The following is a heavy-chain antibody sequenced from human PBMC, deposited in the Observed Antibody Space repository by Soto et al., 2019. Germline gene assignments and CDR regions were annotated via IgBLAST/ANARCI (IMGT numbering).Heavy chain of an antibody. CDR1: GGSIRSYY. D-gene: IGHD2-21*02. Sequence: QVRLQESGPGLVKPSETLSLTCTVSGGSIRSYYWSWIRQAPGKGLEWFGYLYNSGSTVYNPSLKSRVTISVDTSKNQFSLKLNSVTAADTAVYYCARDLWGYCGTDCYPLDVWGQGTTVTVSS. CDR3: ARDLWGYCGTDCYPLDV. V-gene: IGHV4-59*01. CDR2: LYNSGST. J-gene: IGHJ6*02.